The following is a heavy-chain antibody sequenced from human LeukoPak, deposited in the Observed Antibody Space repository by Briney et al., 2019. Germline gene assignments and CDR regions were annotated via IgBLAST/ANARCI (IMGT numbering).Heavy chain of an antibody. CDR2: IYYSGST. Sequence: PSETLSLTCTVSGGSISSYYWSWIRQPPGKGLEWIGYIYYSGSTNYNPSLKSRVTISVDTSKNQFSLKLSSVTAADTAVYYCVRAPSSSVNYWGQGTLVTVSS. D-gene: IGHD6-13*01. CDR1: GGSISSYY. V-gene: IGHV4-59*01. J-gene: IGHJ4*02. CDR3: VRAPSSSVNY.